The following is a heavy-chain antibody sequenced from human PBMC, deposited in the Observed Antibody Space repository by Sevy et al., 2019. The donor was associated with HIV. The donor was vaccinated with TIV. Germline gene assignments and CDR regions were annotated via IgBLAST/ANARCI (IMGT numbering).Heavy chain of an antibody. CDR2: ISGSGGST. Sequence: GGSLRLSCAASGFTFSSYAMSWVRQAPGKELECVSAISGSGGSTYYADSVKGLFTISRDNSKNTLYLQMNSLRAGDTAVYYCARGYCSSTSCYSSYYGMDVWGQGTTVTVSS. D-gene: IGHD2-2*01. J-gene: IGHJ6*02. V-gene: IGHV3-23*01. CDR3: ARGYCSSTSCYSSYYGMDV. CDR1: GFTFSSYA.